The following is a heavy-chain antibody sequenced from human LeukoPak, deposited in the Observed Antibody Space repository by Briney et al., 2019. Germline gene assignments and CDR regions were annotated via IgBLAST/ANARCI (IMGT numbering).Heavy chain of an antibody. V-gene: IGHV3-23*01. CDR1: GFTFSSYA. D-gene: IGHD3-22*01. J-gene: IGHJ4*02. CDR3: AKLWRSGYYYFDY. Sequence: GGSLRLSCAASGFTFSSYAMSWVRQAPGKGLEWVSAISGSGGSTYYADSVKGRFTISRDNSKNTLYLRMNSLRAEDTAVYYCAKLWRSGYYYFDYWGQGTLVTVSS. CDR2: ISGSGGST.